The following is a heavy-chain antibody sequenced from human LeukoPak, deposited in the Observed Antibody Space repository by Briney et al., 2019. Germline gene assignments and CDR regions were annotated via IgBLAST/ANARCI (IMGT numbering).Heavy chain of an antibody. J-gene: IGHJ6*03. CDR2: TYYRSQWDN. D-gene: IGHD4-17*01. CDR1: GDSVSSNSAA. Sequence: SQTLSLTCAISGDSVSSNSAAWTWIRQSPTRGLEFLGRTYYRSQWDNDYAVSEKSLIHINPHTSKNQFSLQLNSVTPEDTAVYYCARGRVTTIANYYYYYRDVWGKGTTVSVSS. CDR3: ARGRVTTIANYYYYYRDV. V-gene: IGHV6-1*01.